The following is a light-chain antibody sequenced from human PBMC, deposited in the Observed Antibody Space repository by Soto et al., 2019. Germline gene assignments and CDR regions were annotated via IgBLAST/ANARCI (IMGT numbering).Light chain of an antibody. V-gene: IGLV2-8*01. Sequence: QSVLTQPPSASGSPGQSVTISCTGSRSDVGGYNFVSWYQQHPGKAPKLMIYEVSKRPSGVPDRFSGSKSGNTASLTVSGLQADDEADYYCSSYAASNTFVFGIGTKVTVL. CDR3: SSYAASNTFV. CDR2: EVS. CDR1: RSDVGGYNF. J-gene: IGLJ1*01.